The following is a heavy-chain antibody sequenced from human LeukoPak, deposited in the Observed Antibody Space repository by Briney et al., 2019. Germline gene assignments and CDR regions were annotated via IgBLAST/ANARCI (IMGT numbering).Heavy chain of an antibody. V-gene: IGHV3-21*01. CDR3: AKDRSTYSYGYADFDY. CDR2: ISSSSSYI. CDR1: GFTFSSYS. Sequence: PGGSLRLSCAASGFTFSSYSMNWVRQAPGKGLEWVSSISSSSSYIYYADSVKGRFTISRDNSRNTLYLQMNSLRAEDTAVYYCAKDRSTYSYGYADFDYWGQGTLVTVSS. D-gene: IGHD5-18*01. J-gene: IGHJ4*02.